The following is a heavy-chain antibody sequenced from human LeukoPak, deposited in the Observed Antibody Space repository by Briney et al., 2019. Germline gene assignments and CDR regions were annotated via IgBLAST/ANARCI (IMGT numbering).Heavy chain of an antibody. D-gene: IGHD3-3*01. V-gene: IGHV7-4-1*02. CDR1: GYTFTGYY. CDR2: INTNTGSP. CDR3: ARRMDDFWSGWDF. J-gene: IGHJ4*02. Sequence: ASVKVSCKASGYTFTGYYMHWVRQAPGQGLEWMGWINTNTGSPTYAQGFTGRFVFSLDTSVSTAYLQISSLKAEDTAVYYCARRMDDFWSGWDFWGQGTLVTVSS.